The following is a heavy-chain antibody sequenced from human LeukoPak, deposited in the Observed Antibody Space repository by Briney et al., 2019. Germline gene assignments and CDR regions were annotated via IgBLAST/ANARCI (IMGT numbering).Heavy chain of an antibody. J-gene: IGHJ6*03. CDR2: IRYDGSNK. CDR1: GFTFSSYG. CDR3: AKVDCSSTSCYGYYYYYMDV. V-gene: IGHV3-30*02. D-gene: IGHD2-2*01. Sequence: GGSLRLSCAASGFTFSSYGMHWVRQAPGKGLEWVAFIRYDGSNKYYADSVKGRFTISRDNSKNTLYLQMNSLRAEDTAVYYCAKVDCSSTSCYGYYYYYMDVWGKGTTVTVSS.